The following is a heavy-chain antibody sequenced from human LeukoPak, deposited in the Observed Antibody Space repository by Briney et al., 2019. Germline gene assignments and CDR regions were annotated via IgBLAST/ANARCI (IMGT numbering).Heavy chain of an antibody. D-gene: IGHD3-3*01. J-gene: IGHJ4*02. CDR1: GFTFSSYA. V-gene: IGHV3-23*01. Sequence: GGSLRLSCAASGFTFSSYAMSWVRQAPGKGLEWVSAISGSGGSTYYADSVKGRFTISRDNSKNTLYLQMNSLRAEDTAVYYCARDPADFWSGLDYWGQGTLVTVSS. CDR2: ISGSGGST. CDR3: ARDPADFWSGLDY.